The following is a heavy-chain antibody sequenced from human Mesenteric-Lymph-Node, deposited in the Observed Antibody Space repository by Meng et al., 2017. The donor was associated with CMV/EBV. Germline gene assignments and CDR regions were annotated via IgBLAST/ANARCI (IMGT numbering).Heavy chain of an antibody. J-gene: IGHJ4*02. Sequence: GGSLRLSCAASGFTFIDFYMRWIRQAPGKGLEWVANIKQDGSEKYYVDSVKGRFTISRDNAKNSLYLQMNSLRAEDTAVYYCASGYMLDYWGQGTLVTVSS. D-gene: IGHD6-13*01. CDR1: GFTFIDFY. CDR2: IKQDGSEK. CDR3: ASGYMLDY. V-gene: IGHV3-7*01.